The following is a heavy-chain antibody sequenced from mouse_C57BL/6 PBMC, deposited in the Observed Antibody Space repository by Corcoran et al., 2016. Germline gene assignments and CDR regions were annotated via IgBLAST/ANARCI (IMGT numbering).Heavy chain of an antibody. CDR3: YYYGSSYFYWYFDV. CDR1: GYTFTDYY. J-gene: IGHJ1*03. CDR2: INPNNGGT. Sequence: EVQLQQSGPELVKPGASVKISCKASGYTFTDYYMNWVKQSHGKSLEWIGDINPNNGGTSYNQKFKGKATLTVDKSSSTAYMELRSLTSEDSAVYYCYYYGSSYFYWYFDVWGTGTTVTVSS. D-gene: IGHD1-1*01. V-gene: IGHV1-26*01.